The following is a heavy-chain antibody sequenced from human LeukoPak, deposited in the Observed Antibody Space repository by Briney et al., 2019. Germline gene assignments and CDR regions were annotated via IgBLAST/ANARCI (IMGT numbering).Heavy chain of an antibody. CDR3: ARESDNGGNHDAFDI. CDR1: GFIFSDYS. Sequence: GGSLRLSCAASGFIFSDYSMNWVRQAPGEGLEWLSSISSHSSYIYYADSVKGRFTISRDNAKNSLFLQMNTLRAEDMAVYYCARESDNGGNHDAFDIWARGQWSPSLQ. V-gene: IGHV3-21*01. J-gene: IGHJ3*02. CDR2: ISSHSSYI. D-gene: IGHD2-8*01.